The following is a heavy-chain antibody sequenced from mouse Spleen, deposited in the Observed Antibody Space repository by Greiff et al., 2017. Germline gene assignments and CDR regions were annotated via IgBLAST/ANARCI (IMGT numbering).Heavy chain of an antibody. V-gene: IGHV1-50*01. J-gene: IGHJ2*01. CDR3: ARGLRLLDY. CDR1: GYTFTSYW. CDR2: IDPSDSYT. D-gene: IGHD2-4*01. Sequence: VQLQQPGAELVKPGASVKLSCKASGYTFTSYWMQWVKQRPGQGLEWIGEIDPSDSYTNYNQKFKGKATLTVDTSSSTAYMQLSSLTSEDSAVYYCARGLRLLDYWGQGTTLTVSS.